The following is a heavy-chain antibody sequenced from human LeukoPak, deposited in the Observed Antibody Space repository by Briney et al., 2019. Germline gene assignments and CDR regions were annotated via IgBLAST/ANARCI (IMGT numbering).Heavy chain of an antibody. CDR1: GYTFTSYA. CDR2: INAGNGNT. Sequence: GASVKVSCKASGYTFTSYAMHWVRQAPGQRLEWMGWINAGNGNTKYSQEFQGRVTITRNTSVSTAYMELSSLRSEDTAVYYCARVGEYCSFTSCPYYFDYWGQGTLVTVSS. V-gene: IGHV1-3*03. J-gene: IGHJ4*02. CDR3: ARVGEYCSFTSCPYYFDY. D-gene: IGHD2-2*01.